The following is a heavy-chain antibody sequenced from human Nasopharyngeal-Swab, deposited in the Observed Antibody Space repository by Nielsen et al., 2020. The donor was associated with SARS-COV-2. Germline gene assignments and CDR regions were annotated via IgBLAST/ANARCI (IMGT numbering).Heavy chain of an antibody. CDR3: AKARIVVVPAAIGY. J-gene: IGHJ4*02. CDR1: GFTFSSYA. D-gene: IGHD2-2*02. CDR2: ISGSGGST. Sequence: GESLKISCAASGFTFSSYAMSWVRQAPGKGLEWVSAISGSGGSTYYADSVKGRLTISRDNSKNTLYLQMNSLRAEDTAVYYCAKARIVVVPAAIGYWGQGTLVTVSS. V-gene: IGHV3-23*01.